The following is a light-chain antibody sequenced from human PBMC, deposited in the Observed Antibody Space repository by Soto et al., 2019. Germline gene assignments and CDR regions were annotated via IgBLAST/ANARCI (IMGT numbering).Light chain of an antibody. CDR3: QQTYSTPRT. CDR1: QTISNY. V-gene: IGKV1-39*01. J-gene: IGKJ1*01. CDR2: AAS. Sequence: DIQMTQSPSSLSASLPYRVNITCRTSQTISNYLNWYQQKPGKAPQLLIYAASTLQSGVPSRFSGSGSGTDFTLAISSLQPEDSETYFCQQTYSTPRTFGQGTKV.